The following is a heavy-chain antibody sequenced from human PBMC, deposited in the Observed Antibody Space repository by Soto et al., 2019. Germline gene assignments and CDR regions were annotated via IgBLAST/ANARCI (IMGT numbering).Heavy chain of an antibody. CDR3: ARAPGTDITTYYYYGMDV. CDR2: IYYNGNT. V-gene: IGHV4-59*01. D-gene: IGHD1-20*01. Sequence: SETLSITCTVSRGSISNYYWSWIRQPPGKGLEWFGYIYYNGNTKYNPSLKSRVTISIDTSKKQFSLKVSSLTAADTAVYYCARAPGTDITTYYYYGMDVSGQGNMLTLSS. CDR1: RGSISNYY. J-gene: IGHJ6*02.